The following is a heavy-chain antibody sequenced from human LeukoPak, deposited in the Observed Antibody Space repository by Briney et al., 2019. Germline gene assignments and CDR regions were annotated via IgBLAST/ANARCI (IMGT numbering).Heavy chain of an antibody. J-gene: IGHJ3*02. D-gene: IGHD2-15*01. V-gene: IGHV3-23*01. Sequence: QPGGSLRLSCAASGFTFSNYAMIWVRQAPGKGLEWVARISGNGGTTEYADSVKGRFTISRDNSKKMVYLQMNGLRAEDTAVYYCAKEMAACSGDSCYLPADDAFDIWGQGTMVPVSS. CDR1: GFTFSNYA. CDR3: AKEMAACSGDSCYLPADDAFDI. CDR2: ISGNGGTT.